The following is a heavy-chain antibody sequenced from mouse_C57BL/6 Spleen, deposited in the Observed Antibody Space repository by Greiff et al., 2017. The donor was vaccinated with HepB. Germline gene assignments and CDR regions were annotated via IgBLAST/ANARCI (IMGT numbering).Heavy chain of an antibody. D-gene: IGHD1-1*01. CDR1: GFSLSTSGMG. CDR2: IYWDDDK. J-gene: IGHJ4*01. CDR3: ARRSYYGSSYYAMDY. V-gene: IGHV8-12*01. Sequence: QVTLKESGPGILQSSQTLSLTCSFSGFSLSTSGMGVSWIRQPSGKGLEWLAHIYWDDDKRHNPSLKSRLTISKDTSRNQVFLKITSVDTADTATYYCARRSYYGSSYYAMDYWGQGTSVTVSS.